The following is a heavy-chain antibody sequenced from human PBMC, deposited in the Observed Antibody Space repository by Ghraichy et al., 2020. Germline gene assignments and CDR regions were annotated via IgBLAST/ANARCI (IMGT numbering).Heavy chain of an antibody. V-gene: IGHV4-31*03. Sequence: SETLSLTCNVSGDSISTGGYYWSWVRQHPGKGLEWIGYIYYSGSTYYNPSLKSRLTISVDTSKNQFSLELRSVTAVDTAVYYCARARGLRAINCWFDPWGQGTLVTVSS. CDR2: IYYSGST. J-gene: IGHJ5*02. CDR3: ARARGLRAINCWFDP. D-gene: IGHD4-17*01. CDR1: GDSISTGGYY.